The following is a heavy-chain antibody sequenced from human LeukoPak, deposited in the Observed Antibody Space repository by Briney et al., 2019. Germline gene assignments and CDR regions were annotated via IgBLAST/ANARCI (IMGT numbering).Heavy chain of an antibody. D-gene: IGHD3-10*01. V-gene: IGHV1-18*01. CDR3: TRRGPPATNWFDP. CDR1: GYTFTSHG. CDR2: ISTYNGDT. Sequence: ASVKVSCKTSGYTFTSHGINWVRQAPGQGLEWIGWISTYNGDTNSAQKFQGRVTLTTDTSTSPAYMELRSLRYDDTAVYYCTRRGPPATNWFDPWGQGTLVTVSS. J-gene: IGHJ5*02.